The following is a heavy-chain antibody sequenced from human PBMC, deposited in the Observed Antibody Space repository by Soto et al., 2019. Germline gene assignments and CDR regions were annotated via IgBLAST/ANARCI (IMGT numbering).Heavy chain of an antibody. CDR2: ISSSSNRI. J-gene: IGHJ6*02. CDR3: ARQRYYYDSRGYLHGMDV. D-gene: IGHD3-22*01. Sequence: EVQLVESGGGLVKPGGSLRLSCAASGFTLRGYSMTWVRQASGKGLEWVSFISSSSNRIFYGDSVKGRFTISRDDAKNALYLEMNSLRAEDTAVYHCARQRYYYDSRGYLHGMDVWGQGTTVTVSS. V-gene: IGHV3-21*01. CDR1: GFTLRGYS.